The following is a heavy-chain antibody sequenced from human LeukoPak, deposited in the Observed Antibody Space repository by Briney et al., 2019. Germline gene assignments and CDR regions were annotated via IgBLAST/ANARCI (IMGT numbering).Heavy chain of an antibody. CDR3: ARNYDSSGYYPSDYFDY. Sequence: GSLRLSCAASGFTFSSYSMNWVRQAPGKGLEWVSSISSSSSYIYYADSVKGRFTISRDNAKNSLYLQMNSLRAEDTAVYYCARNYDSSGYYPSDYFDYWGQETLVTVSS. D-gene: IGHD3-22*01. CDR2: ISSSSSYI. V-gene: IGHV3-21*01. J-gene: IGHJ4*02. CDR1: GFTFSSYS.